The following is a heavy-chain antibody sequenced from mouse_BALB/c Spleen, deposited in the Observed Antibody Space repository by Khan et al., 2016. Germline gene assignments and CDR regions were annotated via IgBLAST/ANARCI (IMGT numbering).Heavy chain of an antibody. CDR1: GYTFTSYY. Sequence: QIQLVQSGAELVKPGASVKLSCKASGYTFTSYYMYWVKQRPGQGLEWIGEINPSNGDTNFNERFKSKATLTVDKSSSTPYMQFSSLTSEDSAVYYCTRAGYDYPFAYWGQGTLVTVSA. V-gene: IGHV1S81*02. D-gene: IGHD2-4*01. CDR2: INPSNGDT. CDR3: TRAGYDYPFAY. J-gene: IGHJ3*01.